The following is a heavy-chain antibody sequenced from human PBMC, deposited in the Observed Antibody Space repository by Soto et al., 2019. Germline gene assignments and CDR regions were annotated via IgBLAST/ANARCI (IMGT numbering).Heavy chain of an antibody. Sequence: SETLSLTCSFSGDSVTSHYLTWIRQSPEKGLEWIGYMYYSGFSNYNPSLKSRVTISVDTSKNQFSLKLSSLRSEDTAVYYCARGPQYLYYDFWSGYSRFDPWGQGTLVTVSS. CDR3: ARGPQYLYYDFWSGYSRFDP. CDR2: MYYSGFS. CDR1: GDSVTSHY. V-gene: IGHV4-59*02. D-gene: IGHD3-3*01. J-gene: IGHJ5*02.